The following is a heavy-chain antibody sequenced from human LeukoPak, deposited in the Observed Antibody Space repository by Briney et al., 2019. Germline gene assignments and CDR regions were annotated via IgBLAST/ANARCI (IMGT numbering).Heavy chain of an antibody. D-gene: IGHD1-1*01. CDR1: GITFSSYA. Sequence: GGSLRLSCAASGITFSSYAMSWVRQAPGKGLEWVSAISASGGSTYYADSVKGRFTISRDNPKNTLYLQMNSLRAEDTAIYYCAPNWNLDYWGQGSLVTASS. CDR2: ISASGGST. J-gene: IGHJ4*02. V-gene: IGHV3-23*01. CDR3: APNWNLDY.